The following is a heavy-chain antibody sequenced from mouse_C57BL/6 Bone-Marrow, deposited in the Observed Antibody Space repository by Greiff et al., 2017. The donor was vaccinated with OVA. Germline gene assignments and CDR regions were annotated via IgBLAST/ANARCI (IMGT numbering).Heavy chain of an antibody. D-gene: IGHD3-1*01. V-gene: IGHV3-5*01. CDR2: IYYSGPT. CDR3: ARGHQYCYAMDY. CDR1: GISITTGNYR. J-gene: IGHJ4*01. Sequence: EVQLQQSGPGLVKPSQTVFLTCTATGISITTGNYRWSWIRQFPGNKLEWIGYIYYSGPTTYTPSLTSRTTITRDTPKNQFFLEMNSMTAEDTATDYCARGHQYCYAMDYWGQGTSVTVSS.